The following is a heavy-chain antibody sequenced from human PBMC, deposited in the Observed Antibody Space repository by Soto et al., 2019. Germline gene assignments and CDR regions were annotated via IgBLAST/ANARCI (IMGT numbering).Heavy chain of an antibody. V-gene: IGHV3-11*01. J-gene: IGHJ4*02. Sequence: QVQLVASGGGLVKPGGSLRLSCAASGFTFSDYYMSWIRQDPGKGLEWVSYISSSGSTIYYADSVKGRFTISRDNAKNSLYLQMNSLRAEDTAVYYCARSDGEMATIMLFLDYWGQGTLVTVSS. CDR2: ISSSGSTI. CDR3: ARSDGEMATIMLFLDY. CDR1: GFTFSDYY. D-gene: IGHD5-12*01.